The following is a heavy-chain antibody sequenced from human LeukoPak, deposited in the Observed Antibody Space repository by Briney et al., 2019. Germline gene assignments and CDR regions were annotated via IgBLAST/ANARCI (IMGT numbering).Heavy chain of an antibody. CDR3: ARGGTSGWGTSNYYGMDV. J-gene: IGHJ6*02. Sequence: GGSLRLSCAASGFTFSSYWMHWVRQAPGQGLEWVSSAYSGGNSFYGDSVKGRFTIFRDNSKNTLFLQMNSLRVEDTGIYFCARGGTSGWGTSNYYGMDVWGLGTSVTVSS. CDR2: AYSGGNS. V-gene: IGHV3-66*01. D-gene: IGHD6-19*01. CDR1: GFTFSSYW.